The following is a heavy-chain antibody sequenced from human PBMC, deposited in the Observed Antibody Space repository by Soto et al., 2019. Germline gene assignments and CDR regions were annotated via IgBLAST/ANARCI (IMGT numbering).Heavy chain of an antibody. J-gene: IGHJ6*03. CDR2: IYYSGST. CDR1: GGSISSYY. D-gene: IGHD3-22*01. Sequence: SETLSLTCTVSGGSISSYYWSWIRQPPGKGLGWIGYIYYSGSTNYNPSLKSRVTISVDTSKNQFSLKLSSVTAADTAVYYCARRTHYEYYYYYMDVWGKGTTVTVSS. V-gene: IGHV4-59*08. CDR3: ARRTHYEYYYYYMDV.